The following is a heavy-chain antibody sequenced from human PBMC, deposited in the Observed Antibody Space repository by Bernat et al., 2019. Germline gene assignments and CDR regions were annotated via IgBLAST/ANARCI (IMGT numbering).Heavy chain of an antibody. V-gene: IGHV3-74*01. Sequence: VQLVESGGGLVQPGGSLRLSCAASGFTFSSYWMHWVRQAPGKGLVWVSLINSDGSSTSYADSVKGRFTISRDNAKNTLYLQMNSLRAEDTAVYYCARDGLDYYDGIDYWGQGTMVTVSS. CDR3: ARDGLDYYDGIDY. CDR1: GFTFSSYW. CDR2: INSDGSST. D-gene: IGHD3-22*01. J-gene: IGHJ4*02.